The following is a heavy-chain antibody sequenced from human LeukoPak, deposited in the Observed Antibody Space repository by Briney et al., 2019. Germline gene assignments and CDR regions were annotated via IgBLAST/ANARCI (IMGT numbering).Heavy chain of an antibody. Sequence: PGGSLRLSCAASGFTFSSYSMNWVRQAPGKGLEWVSSISSSSSYIYYADSVKGRFTISRDNAKNSLYLQMNSLRAEDTAVYYCARILYSSGWYFDYWGQGTLVTVSS. CDR1: GFTFSSYS. CDR3: ARILYSSGWYFDY. V-gene: IGHV3-21*01. CDR2: ISSSSSYI. D-gene: IGHD6-19*01. J-gene: IGHJ4*02.